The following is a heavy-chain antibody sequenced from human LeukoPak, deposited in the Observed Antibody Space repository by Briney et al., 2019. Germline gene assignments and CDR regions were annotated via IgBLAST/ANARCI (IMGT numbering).Heavy chain of an antibody. V-gene: IGHV3-53*01. CDR1: GFTVGDNC. CDR3: ARVAAAGTEYFDF. Sequence: PGGSLRLSCAASGFTVGDNCMSWVRQAPGKGLEWVSLVYIDDSIFYPDSVEGRFTISRDNSKNTLYLQINNLRAEDTAVYYCARVAAAGTEYFDFWGQGTLVTVSS. CDR2: VYIDDSI. J-gene: IGHJ4*02. D-gene: IGHD6-13*01.